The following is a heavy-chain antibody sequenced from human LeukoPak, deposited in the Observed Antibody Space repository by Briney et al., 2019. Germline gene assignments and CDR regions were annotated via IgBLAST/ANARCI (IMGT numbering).Heavy chain of an antibody. V-gene: IGHV4-34*01. J-gene: IGHJ4*02. D-gene: IGHD4-17*01. Sequence: SETLSLTCAVYGGSFSGYYWSWIRQPPGKGLEWIGEINHSGSTNYNPSLKSRVTISVDTSKNQFSLKLSSVTAADTAVYYCARATTVTTLGYFDYWGQGTLVTVSS. CDR2: INHSGST. CDR1: GGSFSGYY. CDR3: ARATTVTTLGYFDY.